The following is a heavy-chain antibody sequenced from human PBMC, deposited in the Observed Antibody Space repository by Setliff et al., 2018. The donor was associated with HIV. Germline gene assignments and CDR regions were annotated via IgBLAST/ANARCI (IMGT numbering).Heavy chain of an antibody. D-gene: IGHD3-10*01. Sequence: LSLTCTVSGGSISSHYWSWIRQPPGKGLEWIGSIYYSGSTYYNPSLKSRVTISVDRSKNQFSLKLSSVTAADTAVYYCARIMVRGVITGGDAFDIWGQGTMVTVSS. CDR3: ARIMVRGVITGGDAFDI. V-gene: IGHV4-59*08. CDR1: GGSISSHY. J-gene: IGHJ3*02. CDR2: IYYSGST.